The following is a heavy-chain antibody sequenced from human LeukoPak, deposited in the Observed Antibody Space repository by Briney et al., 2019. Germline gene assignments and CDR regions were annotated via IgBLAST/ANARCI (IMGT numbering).Heavy chain of an antibody. D-gene: IGHD2-15*01. V-gene: IGHV1-24*01. CDR2: FYPEFGET. Sequence: ASVKVSCKVSGYTLIELCIHWVRQAPGKGLEWMGGFYPEFGETIYAQSFQRRVTMPEDTSTDTAYMELSSLISDDTAVYYCATGTVMKVVVRADAFDIWGQGTIVTVSS. J-gene: IGHJ3*02. CDR3: ATGTVMKVVVRADAFDI. CDR1: GYTLIELC.